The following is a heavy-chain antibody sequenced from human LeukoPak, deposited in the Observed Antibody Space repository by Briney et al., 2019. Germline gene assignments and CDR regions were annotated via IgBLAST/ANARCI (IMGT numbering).Heavy chain of an antibody. CDR1: GGSFSGYY. CDR2: INHSGST. D-gene: IGHD1-26*01. CDR3: ARGRGAKVY. J-gene: IGHJ4*02. V-gene: IGHV4-34*01. Sequence: SETLSLTCAVYGGSFSGYYWSWIRQPPGKGLEWIGEINHSGSTNYNPSLKSRVTISVDTSKSQFSLKLSSVTAADTAVYYCARGRGAKVYWGQGTLVTVSS.